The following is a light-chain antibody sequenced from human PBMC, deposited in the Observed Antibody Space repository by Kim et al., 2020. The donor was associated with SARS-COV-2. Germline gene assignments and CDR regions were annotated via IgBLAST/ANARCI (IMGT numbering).Light chain of an antibody. CDR3: SSYTSSSTLI. CDR1: SSDVGGYNY. J-gene: IGLJ2*01. Sequence: GQSITISCPGTSSDVGGYNYVSWYQQHPGKAPKLMIYDVSNRPSGVSNRFSGSKSGNTASLTISGLQADDEADYYCSSYTSSSTLIFGGGTQLTVL. V-gene: IGLV2-14*03. CDR2: DVS.